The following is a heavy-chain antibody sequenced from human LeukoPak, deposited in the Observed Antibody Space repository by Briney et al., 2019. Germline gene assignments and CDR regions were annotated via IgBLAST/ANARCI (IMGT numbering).Heavy chain of an antibody. Sequence: RGESLKISCKGSGYTFTSYWIGWVRQMPGKGLEWMGIISPADSNTKYSPSFQGQVTISADKSLSTASLHWSSLKATDTANYYWARLAPRTYNFGYYDYWGQGTLVTVSS. CDR3: ARLAPRTYNFGYYDY. J-gene: IGHJ4*02. CDR2: ISPADSNT. V-gene: IGHV5-51*01. CDR1: GYTFTSYW. D-gene: IGHD3-22*01.